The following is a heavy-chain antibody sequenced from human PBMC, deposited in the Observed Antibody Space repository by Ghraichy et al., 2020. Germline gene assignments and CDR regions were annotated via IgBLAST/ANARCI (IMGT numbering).Heavy chain of an antibody. CDR2: TYFRSKWTT. Sequence: SQTLSLTCTISGDSVSSNIVAWNWIRQSPLRGLEWLGRTYFRSKWTTEYGPSVSSRVNINPDTSKNPFSLQLTFVTPEDTAVYYCARDLANLAVPGTAHFDTWGQGTLVTVSS. J-gene: IGHJ4*02. D-gene: IGHD6-19*01. CDR3: ARDLANLAVPGTAHFDT. V-gene: IGHV6-1*01. CDR1: GDSVSSNIVA.